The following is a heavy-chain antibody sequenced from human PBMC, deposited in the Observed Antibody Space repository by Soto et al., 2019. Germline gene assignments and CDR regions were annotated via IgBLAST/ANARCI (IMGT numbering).Heavy chain of an antibody. CDR1: GFTFSSYA. J-gene: IGHJ5*02. CDR3: ARDRSIVVVPAAIAYWFDP. V-gene: IGHV3-23*01. CDR2: ISGSGGST. Sequence: PGGSLRLSCAASGFTFSSYAMSWVRQAPGKGLEWVSAISGSGGSTYYADSVKGRFTISRDNAKNSLYLQMNSLRAEDTAVYYCARDRSIVVVPAAIAYWFDPWGQGTLVTVSS. D-gene: IGHD2-2*01.